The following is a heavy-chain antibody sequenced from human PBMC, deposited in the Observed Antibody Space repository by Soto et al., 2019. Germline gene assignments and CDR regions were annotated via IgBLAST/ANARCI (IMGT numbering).Heavy chain of an antibody. Sequence: PSETLSLTCTVSGGSISSGGHYWSWIRQHPGKGLEWIGYIYFSGTTYYSPSLKSRITVSIDTSKSQFSLKLISVTAADTAAYYCARMRRAPYYFDFWGQGTLVTVSS. V-gene: IGHV4-31*03. CDR1: GGSISSGGHY. CDR2: IYFSGTT. CDR3: ARMRRAPYYFDF. D-gene: IGHD3-16*01. J-gene: IGHJ4*02.